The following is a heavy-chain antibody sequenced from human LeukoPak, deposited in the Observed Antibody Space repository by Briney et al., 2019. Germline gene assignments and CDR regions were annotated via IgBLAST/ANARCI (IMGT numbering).Heavy chain of an antibody. CDR1: GGSFSGYY. D-gene: IGHD4-23*01. CDR2: INHSGST. J-gene: IGHJ4*02. Sequence: SETLSLTCAVYGGSFSGYYWSWIRQPPGRGLEWIGEINHSGSTNYNPSLKSRVTISVDTSKNQFSLKLNSVTAADTAVYYCARDRLRWPKIDYWGQGTLVTVSS. V-gene: IGHV4-34*01. CDR3: ARDRLRWPKIDY.